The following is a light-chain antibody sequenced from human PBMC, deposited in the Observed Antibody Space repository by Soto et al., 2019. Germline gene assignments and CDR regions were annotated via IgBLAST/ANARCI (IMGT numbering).Light chain of an antibody. J-gene: IGLJ2*01. CDR2: DVS. CDR3: SSYTSSSTPVV. Sequence: QSVLTQPASVSGSPGQSITISCTRTSSDVGGYNYVSWYQQHPGKAPKLMIYDVSNRPSGVSNRFSGSKSGNTASLTISGLQAEDEADYYCSSYTSSSTPVVFGGGTKLT. V-gene: IGLV2-14*01. CDR1: SSDVGGYNY.